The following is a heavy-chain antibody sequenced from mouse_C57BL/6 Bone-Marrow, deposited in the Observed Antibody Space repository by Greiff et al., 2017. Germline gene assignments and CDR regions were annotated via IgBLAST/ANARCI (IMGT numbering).Heavy chain of an antibody. J-gene: IGHJ2*01. D-gene: IGHD1-1*02. CDR1: GFTFTSYC. Sequence: DVLLVESGGDLVKPGGSLKLSCAASGFTFTSYCMSWVRQTPGKRLEWIATISSGGSYTYYPHSLKGRFTISRDNAKNTLYLQMSSLTSENTAVYYGARRGVALFEYWGQGTTLTVSA. CDR3: ARRGVALFEY. CDR2: ISSGGSYT. V-gene: IGHV5-6*01.